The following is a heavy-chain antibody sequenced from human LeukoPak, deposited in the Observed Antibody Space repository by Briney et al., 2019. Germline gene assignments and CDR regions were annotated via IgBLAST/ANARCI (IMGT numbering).Heavy chain of an antibody. CDR2: ISGGGGDT. CDR1: GFTFSSYA. Sequence: GGSLRLPCAASGFTFSSYAVSWVRQASGKGLEWVSTISGGGGDTFYADSVKGRFSISRDNSKNRVFLQMNSLRAEDTAMYYCARWFGEPPNFDYWGQGTLVTVSS. J-gene: IGHJ4*02. CDR3: ARWFGEPPNFDY. V-gene: IGHV3-23*01. D-gene: IGHD3-10*01.